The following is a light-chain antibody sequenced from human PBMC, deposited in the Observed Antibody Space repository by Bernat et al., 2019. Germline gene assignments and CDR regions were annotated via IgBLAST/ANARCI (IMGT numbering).Light chain of an antibody. CDR2: DVI. V-gene: IGLV2-8*01. CDR3: QSYDNSLGGSYV. Sequence: QSALTQPPSASGSPGQSVTISCTGTSTDVGRYNHVSWYQQHPGKAPKLMIYDVIERPSGVPDRFSGSKSDTSASLIITGLQAEDEADYYCQSYDNSLGGSYVFGSGTKVTVL. CDR1: STDVGRYNH. J-gene: IGLJ1*01.